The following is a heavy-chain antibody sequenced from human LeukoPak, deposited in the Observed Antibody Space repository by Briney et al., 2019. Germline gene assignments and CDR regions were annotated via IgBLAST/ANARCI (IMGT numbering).Heavy chain of an antibody. CDR1: GYSISSGYY. Sequence: SETLSLTCAVSGYSISSGYYWGWIRQPPGKGLEWIGSIYHSGGTYYNPSLKSRVTISVDTSKNQFSLKLSSVTAADTAAYYCATPSGYCSGGSCYSVTGAFDIWGQGTMVTVSS. V-gene: IGHV4-38-2*01. J-gene: IGHJ3*02. D-gene: IGHD2-15*01. CDR3: ATPSGYCSGGSCYSVTGAFDI. CDR2: IYHSGGT.